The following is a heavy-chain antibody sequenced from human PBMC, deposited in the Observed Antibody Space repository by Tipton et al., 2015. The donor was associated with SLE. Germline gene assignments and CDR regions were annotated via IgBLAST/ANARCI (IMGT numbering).Heavy chain of an antibody. D-gene: IGHD3-16*01. V-gene: IGHV4-4*07. J-gene: IGHJ2*01. CDR1: GGSIIGYY. CDR2: IYTGGRT. Sequence: TLSLTCTVSGGSIIGYYWSWIRQPAGKGPEWIGRIYTGGRTIHNPSLNSRVTMSLDTSKNQFSLKLSSVTTADTAVYYCARDLGAGWGGHWYFDLWGRGTLLTVSS. CDR3: ARDLGAGWGGHWYFDL.